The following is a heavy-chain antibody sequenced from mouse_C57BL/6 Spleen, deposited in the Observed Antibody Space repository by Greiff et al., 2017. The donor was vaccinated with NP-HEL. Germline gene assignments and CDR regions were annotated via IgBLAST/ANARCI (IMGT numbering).Heavy chain of an antibody. V-gene: IGHV1-80*01. Sequence: VQLQQSGAELVKPGASVKISCKASGYAFSSYWMNWVKQRPGKGLEWIGQIYPGDGDTTYNGKFKGKATLTADKASSTAYMQLSSLTSEDSAVYFCARSGDSAWFAYWGQGTLVTVSA. D-gene: IGHD2-13*01. CDR2: IYPGDGDT. CDR1: GYAFSSYW. CDR3: ARSGDSAWFAY. J-gene: IGHJ3*01.